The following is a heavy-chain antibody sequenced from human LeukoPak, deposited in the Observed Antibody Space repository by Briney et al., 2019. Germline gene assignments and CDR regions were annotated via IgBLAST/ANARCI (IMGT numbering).Heavy chain of an antibody. CDR3: ARDLGYSGVVSPEWNWFDP. V-gene: IGHV3-21*01. CDR2: ISSSSSYI. Sequence: GGSLRLSCAASGFTFSSHSMNWVRQAPGKGLEWVSSISSSSSYIYYADSVKGRFTISRDNAKNSLYLQMNSLRAEDTAVYYCARDLGYSGVVSPEWNWFDPWGQGTLVTVSS. CDR1: GFTFSSHS. J-gene: IGHJ5*02. D-gene: IGHD3-3*01.